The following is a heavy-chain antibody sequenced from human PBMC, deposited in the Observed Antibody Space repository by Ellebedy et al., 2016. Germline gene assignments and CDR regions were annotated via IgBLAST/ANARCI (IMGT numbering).Heavy chain of an antibody. Sequence: ASVKVSCXASGYTFTSYDINWVRQATGQGLEWMGWMNPNSGNTGYAQKFQGRVTMTRNTSISTAYMELSSLRSEDTAVYYCARGGYSAYYFDYWGQGTLVTVSS. CDR1: GYTFTSYD. D-gene: IGHD5-12*01. J-gene: IGHJ4*02. CDR3: ARGGYSAYYFDY. V-gene: IGHV1-8*01. CDR2: MNPNSGNT.